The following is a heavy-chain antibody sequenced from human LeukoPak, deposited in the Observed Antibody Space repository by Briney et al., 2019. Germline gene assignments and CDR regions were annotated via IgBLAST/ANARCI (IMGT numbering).Heavy chain of an antibody. CDR2: INPNNGAT. D-gene: IGHD3-16*02. J-gene: IGHJ4*02. V-gene: IGHV1-2*02. CDR1: GYTFIGYY. Sequence: APVKVSCKASGYTFIGYYMHWVRQAPGQGLDWMGWINPNNGATDYAQKFQGRFTMTRDTSISTVYMELSRLRSDDTAVYYCTRDRSRYFDYWGQGTLVTVSS. CDR3: TRDRSRYFDY.